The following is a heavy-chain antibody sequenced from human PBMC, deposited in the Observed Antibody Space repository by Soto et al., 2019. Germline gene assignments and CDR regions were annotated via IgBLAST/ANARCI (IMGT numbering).Heavy chain of an antibody. CDR2: ISYDGGNK. CDR1: GFTFSSYT. V-gene: IGHV3-30-3*01. J-gene: IGHJ6*02. D-gene: IGHD5-18*01. CDR3: ARDNGYSHGHGMDV. Sequence: PGGSLRLSCAASGFTFSSYTIHWVRQDPGKGLEWVALISYDGGNKYYADSVKGGFTISRDNSKNTLYLEMNSLRAEDTAVYYCARDNGYSHGHGMDVWGQGTTVTVSS.